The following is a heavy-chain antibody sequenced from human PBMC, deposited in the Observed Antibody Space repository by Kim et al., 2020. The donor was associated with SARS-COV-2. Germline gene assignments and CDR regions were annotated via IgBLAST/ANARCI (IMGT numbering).Heavy chain of an antibody. J-gene: IGHJ4*02. CDR2: TYYRSKWYN. V-gene: IGHV6-1*01. CDR3: ARAYYGSGSYYNGYYFDY. D-gene: IGHD3-10*01. Sequence: SQTLSLTCAISGDSVSSNSAAWNWIRQSPSRGLEWLGRTYYRSKWYNDYAVSVKSRITINPDTSKNQFSLQLNSVTPEDTAVYYCARAYYGSGSYYNGYYFDYWGQGTLVPVSS. CDR1: GDSVSSNSAA.